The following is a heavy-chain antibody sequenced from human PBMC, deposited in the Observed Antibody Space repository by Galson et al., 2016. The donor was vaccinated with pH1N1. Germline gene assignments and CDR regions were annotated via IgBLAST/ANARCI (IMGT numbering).Heavy chain of an antibody. CDR1: GFTFSSYW. CDR3: VKHVGSNGSY. D-gene: IGHD1-14*01. J-gene: IGHJ4*02. CDR2: IKQDGSQI. Sequence: SLRLSCAASGFTFSSYWMHWVRQAPGKGLEWVANIKQDGSQIYYVDSVKGRFTISRDNAKNSLYLQMNSLRADDTAVYYCVKHVGSNGSYWGQGTLVTVSS. V-gene: IGHV3-7*01.